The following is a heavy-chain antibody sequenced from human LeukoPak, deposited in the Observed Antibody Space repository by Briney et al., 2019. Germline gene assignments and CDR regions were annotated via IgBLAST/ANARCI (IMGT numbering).Heavy chain of an antibody. CDR3: EKDGGGDSSWGAFDI. D-gene: IGHD6-19*01. J-gene: IGHJ3*02. CDR2: ISGSGGST. CDR1: GFTFSSYA. Sequence: GGSLRLSCAASGFTFSSYAMSWVRQAPGKGLEWVSAISGSGGSTYYADSVKGRFTISRDNSKNTLYLQMNSLRAEDTAVYYCEKDGGGDSSWGAFDIWGQGTMVTVSS. V-gene: IGHV3-23*01.